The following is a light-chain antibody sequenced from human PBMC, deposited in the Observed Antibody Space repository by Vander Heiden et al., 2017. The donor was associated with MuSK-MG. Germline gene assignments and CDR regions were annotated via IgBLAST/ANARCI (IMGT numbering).Light chain of an antibody. CDR1: TSNIGTNH. CDR3: ATWDDWVYGVV. J-gene: IGLJ2*01. CDR2: RDS. V-gene: IGLV1-44*01. Sequence: QSVLTQPPSASGAPGQRVTISCSGTTSNIGTNHVNWYQQVPGTAPKLRIFRDSQRPSGVPDRFSGSKSGTSASLAISGLQSDDEATYCCATWDDWVYGVVFGGGTKLTVL.